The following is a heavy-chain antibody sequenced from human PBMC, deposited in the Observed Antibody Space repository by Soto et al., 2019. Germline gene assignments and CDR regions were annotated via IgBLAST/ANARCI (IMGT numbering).Heavy chain of an antibody. CDR1: GLSVSSSD. V-gene: IGHV3-53*02. J-gene: IGHJ6*02. Sequence: EVHLVETGGGLIQPGGSLRLSCAASGLSVSSSDMSWVRQASGKGLEWVSVIYFGGSTHDADSVKGRFTISRDNSKNTVHLQMNSLRVDDTAMYFCSTSSRNEYHFAMDAWGQGTTVIVSS. CDR3: STSSRNEYHFAMDA. CDR2: IYFGGST. D-gene: IGHD6-6*01.